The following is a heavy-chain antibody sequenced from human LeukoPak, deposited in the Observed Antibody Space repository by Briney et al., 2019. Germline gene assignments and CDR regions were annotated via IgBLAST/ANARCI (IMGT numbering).Heavy chain of an antibody. CDR2: INHNGNVN. CDR1: GFTFSSYW. D-gene: IGHD3-16*01. CDR3: ARGGGLDA. V-gene: IGHV3-7*03. Sequence: GGSLRLSCAASGFTFSSYWMNWARQAPGKGLEWVASINHNGNVNYYVDSVKGRFAISRDNAKNSLYLQMSNLRAEDTAVYFCARGGGLDAWGQGATVTVSS. J-gene: IGHJ6*02.